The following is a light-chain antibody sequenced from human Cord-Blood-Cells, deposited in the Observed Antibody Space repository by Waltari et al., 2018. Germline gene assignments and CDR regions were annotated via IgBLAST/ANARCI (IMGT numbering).Light chain of an antibody. CDR2: DVS. J-gene: IGLJ3*02. CDR3: SSYTSSSTWV. Sequence: QSALTQPASVSGSPGQSITISCTGTSSDVGGYNYVSWYQQHPAKAPNLTIYDVSKRPSGVSNRFSGSKSGNTASLTISGLQAEDEADYYCSSYTSSSTWVFGGGTKLTVL. V-gene: IGLV2-14*01. CDR1: SSDVGGYNY.